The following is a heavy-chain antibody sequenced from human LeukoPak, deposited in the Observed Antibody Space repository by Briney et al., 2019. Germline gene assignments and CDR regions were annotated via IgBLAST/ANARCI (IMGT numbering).Heavy chain of an antibody. J-gene: IGHJ4*02. D-gene: IGHD3-22*01. CDR2: IYYSGST. Sequence: PSETLSLTCTVSGGSISSYYWSWIRQPPGKGLEWIGYIYYSGSTNYNPSLKSRVTISVDTSKNQFSLKLSSVTAADTAVYYCAGQYDSSGYYTDYWGQGTLVTVSS. V-gene: IGHV4-59*08. CDR3: AGQYDSSGYYTDY. CDR1: GGSISSYY.